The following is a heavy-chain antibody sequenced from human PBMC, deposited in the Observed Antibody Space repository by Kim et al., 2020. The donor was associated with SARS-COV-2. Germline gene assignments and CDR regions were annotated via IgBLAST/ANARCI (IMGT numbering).Heavy chain of an antibody. CDR3: ARGVDEWFGEYPLYYFDY. CDR2: IYSGGST. D-gene: IGHD3-10*01. CDR1: GFTVSSNY. J-gene: IGHJ4*02. V-gene: IGHV3-53*04. Sequence: GGSLRLSCAASGFTVSSNYMSWVRQAPGKGLEWVSVIYSGGSTYYADSVKGRFTISRHNSKNTLYLQMNSLRAEDTAVYYCARGVDEWFGEYPLYYFDYWGQGTLVTVSS.